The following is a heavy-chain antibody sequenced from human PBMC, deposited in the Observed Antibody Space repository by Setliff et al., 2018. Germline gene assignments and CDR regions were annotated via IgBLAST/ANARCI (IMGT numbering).Heavy chain of an antibody. D-gene: IGHD5-12*01. J-gene: IGHJ4*02. Sequence: GGSLRLSCAASGFTFSSYAMHWVRQAPGKGLEWVAVISYDGSNKYYADSVKGRFTISRDNSKNTLYLQMNSLRAEDTAVYYCARGSVDIPFDYWGQGTLVTVSS. CDR2: ISYDGSNK. CDR3: ARGSVDIPFDY. CDR1: GFTFSSYA. V-gene: IGHV3-30-3*01.